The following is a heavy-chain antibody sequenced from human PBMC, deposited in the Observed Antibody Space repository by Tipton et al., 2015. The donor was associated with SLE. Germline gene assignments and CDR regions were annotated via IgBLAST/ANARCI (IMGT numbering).Heavy chain of an antibody. J-gene: IGHJ4*02. V-gene: IGHV3-11*04. CDR2: ISSSGSTI. Sequence: SLRLSCAASGFTLSDYYMSWIRQAPGKGLEWVSYISSSGSTIYYADSVKGRFTISRDNAKNSLYLQMNSLRAEDTAVYYCARDHRYSSSPYFDYWVQGTLVTVSS. CDR1: GFTLSDYY. CDR3: ARDHRYSSSPYFDY. D-gene: IGHD6-6*01.